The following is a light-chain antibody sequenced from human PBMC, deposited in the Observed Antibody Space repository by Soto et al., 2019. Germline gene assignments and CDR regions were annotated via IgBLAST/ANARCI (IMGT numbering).Light chain of an antibody. J-gene: IGKJ1*01. V-gene: IGKV3-20*01. Sequence: EIVLTQSPGTLSLSPGESAALSCRASQSISNNFLAWYQRKPGQAPRLLIYGASYRATDIPYRFSGSGSGTDFTLTITRLEPDDVAVYYCQQYGGSPPTLGQGTTVEV. CDR2: GAS. CDR1: QSISNNF. CDR3: QQYGGSPPT.